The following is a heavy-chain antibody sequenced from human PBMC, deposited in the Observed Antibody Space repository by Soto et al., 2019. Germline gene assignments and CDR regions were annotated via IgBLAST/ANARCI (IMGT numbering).Heavy chain of an antibody. CDR1: GYTFRNCI. CDR2: ISPYNGNT. V-gene: IGHV1-18*01. D-gene: IGHD2-21*02. Sequence: QVQLVQSAGEVKKPGASAIVSSQASGYTFRNCIIAWLRQAPGQGLEWMGWISPYNGNTNYARQFRGRVTLTTDTSTSAAYLELRNLGSDDAATYYCARYCAGNACYSRHYYAMDVWGQGTTVSVSS. CDR3: ARYCAGNACYSRHYYAMDV. J-gene: IGHJ6*02.